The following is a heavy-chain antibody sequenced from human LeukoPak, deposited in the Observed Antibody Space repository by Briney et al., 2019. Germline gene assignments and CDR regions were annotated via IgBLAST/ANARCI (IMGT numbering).Heavy chain of an antibody. CDR3: ARAGHYDILTGYAPSDTYNWFDP. D-gene: IGHD3-9*01. J-gene: IGHJ5*02. Sequence: ASVKVSCKASGGTFSSYAISWVRQAPGQGLEWMGRIIPILGIANYAQKFQGRVTITADKSTSTAYMELSSLRSEDTAVYYCARAGHYDILTGYAPSDTYNWFDPWGQGTLVTVSS. CDR2: IIPILGIA. CDR1: GGTFSSYA. V-gene: IGHV1-69*04.